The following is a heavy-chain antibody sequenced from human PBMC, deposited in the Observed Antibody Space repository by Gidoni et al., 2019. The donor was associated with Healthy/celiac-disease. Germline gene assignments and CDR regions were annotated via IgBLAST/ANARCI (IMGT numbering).Heavy chain of an antibody. V-gene: IGHV3-11*01. Sequence: QVQLVESGGGLVKPGGSLRLSCAASGFTFSDYYMSWSLQAPGKGLEWVSYISSSGSTIYYADSVKGRFTISRDNAKNSLYLQMNSLRAEDTAVYYCARDPQHESSGWHNWFDPWGQGTLVTVSS. CDR1: GFTFSDYY. D-gene: IGHD6-19*01. CDR3: ARDPQHESSGWHNWFDP. J-gene: IGHJ5*02. CDR2: ISSSGSTI.